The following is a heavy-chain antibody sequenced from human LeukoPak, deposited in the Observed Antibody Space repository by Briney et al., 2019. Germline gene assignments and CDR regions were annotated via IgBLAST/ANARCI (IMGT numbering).Heavy chain of an antibody. J-gene: IGHJ5*02. D-gene: IGHD3-10*01. CDR2: IYYSGST. V-gene: IGHV4-39*07. CDR1: GGSISSSSYY. Sequence: PSETLSLTCTVSGGSISSSSYYWGWIRQPPGKGLEWIGSIYYSGSTNYNPSLKSRVTISVDTSKNQFSLKLSSVTAADTAVYYCARGETPIGPLWPYGSGSYRRGGFDPWGQGTLVTVSS. CDR3: ARGETPIGPLWPYGSGSYRRGGFDP.